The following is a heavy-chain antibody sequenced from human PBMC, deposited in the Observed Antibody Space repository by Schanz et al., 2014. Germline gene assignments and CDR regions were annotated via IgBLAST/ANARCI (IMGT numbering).Heavy chain of an antibody. Sequence: EVQLLESGGGLVQPGGSLRISCAASGFTFSGYAMSWVRQAPGKGLEWVALVSASGGGPFYADSVKGRFTISRDNAKNSLYLQMNSLRAEDTAVYYCARPSDSSWYMDVWGKGTTVTVSS. J-gene: IGHJ6*03. CDR2: VSASGGGP. CDR3: ARPSDSSWYMDV. CDR1: GFTFSGYA. D-gene: IGHD2-21*02. V-gene: IGHV3-23*01.